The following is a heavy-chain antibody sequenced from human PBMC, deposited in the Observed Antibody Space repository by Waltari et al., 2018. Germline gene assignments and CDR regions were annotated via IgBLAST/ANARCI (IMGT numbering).Heavy chain of an antibody. CDR1: GFRFSTSW. CDR2: INGDGSET. CDR3: VRLRYSDN. J-gene: IGHJ4*02. V-gene: IGHV3-7*01. D-gene: IGHD1-20*01. Sequence: EVRLVESGGGLVQPGGSLRLSCSASGFRFSTSWMTWGRQDPGKGLEWVANINGDGSETNYVDSVKGRLTISRDNAKNSLFLQVNSLRAEDTAVYYCVRLRYSDNWGQGTLVTVSS.